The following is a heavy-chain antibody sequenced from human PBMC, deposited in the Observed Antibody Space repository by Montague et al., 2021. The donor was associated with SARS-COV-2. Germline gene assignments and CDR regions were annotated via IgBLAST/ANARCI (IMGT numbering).Heavy chain of an antibody. CDR2: IYTSGST. CDR1: GGSISSYY. J-gene: IGHJ6*03. V-gene: IGHV4-4*07. CDR3: TREGGITIFGVVIGSPYYYYMDV. Sequence: SETLSLTCTVSGGSISSYYWSWIRQPAGKGLEWIGRIYTSGSTNYNPSLKSRVTMSVDTSKNQFSLKLSSVTAADTAVYYCTREGGITIFGVVIGSPYYYYMDVWGKGTPVTVSS. D-gene: IGHD3-3*01.